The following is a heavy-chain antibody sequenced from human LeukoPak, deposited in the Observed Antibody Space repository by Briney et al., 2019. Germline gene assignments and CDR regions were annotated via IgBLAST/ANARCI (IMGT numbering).Heavy chain of an antibody. CDR2: ISSSSSYI. J-gene: IGHJ4*02. V-gene: IGHV3-21*01. D-gene: IGHD6-19*01. CDR1: GFTFSSYS. CDR3: ARVAVAGTGYFDY. Sequence: GGSLRLSCAASGFTFSSYSMNWVRQAPGKGLEWVSSISSSSSYIYYADSVKGRFTISRDNAKNSLYLQMNSLRAEDTAVYYCARVAVAGTGYFDYRGQGTLVTVSS.